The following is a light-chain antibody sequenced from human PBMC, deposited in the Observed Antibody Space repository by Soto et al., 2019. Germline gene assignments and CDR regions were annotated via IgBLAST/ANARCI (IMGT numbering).Light chain of an antibody. CDR3: GSYTRGKTYV. J-gene: IGLJ1*01. CDR2: EVN. Sequence: SPLTQPPSASGSPGQSVTISCTGTSSDVGGYNYVSWYQQHPGKAPKLMIFEVNKRPSGVPDRFSGSKSGNKASLTVSGLQAEDEADYYCGSYTRGKTYVLAAGTKVTVL. CDR1: SSDVGGYNY. V-gene: IGLV2-8*01.